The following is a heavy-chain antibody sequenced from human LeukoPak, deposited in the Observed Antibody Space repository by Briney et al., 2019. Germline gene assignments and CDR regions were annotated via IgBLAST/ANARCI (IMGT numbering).Heavy chain of an antibody. Sequence: ASVKVSCKASGYTFTSYGISWVRQAPGQGLEWMGWISAYNGNTNYAQKLQGRVTMTTDTSTSTAYMELRSLRSDDTAVYYCARELSYGAYRPENWFDPWGQGTLVTVSS. D-gene: IGHD4-17*01. J-gene: IGHJ5*02. CDR3: ARELSYGAYRPENWFDP. CDR2: ISAYNGNT. CDR1: GYTFTSYG. V-gene: IGHV1-18*01.